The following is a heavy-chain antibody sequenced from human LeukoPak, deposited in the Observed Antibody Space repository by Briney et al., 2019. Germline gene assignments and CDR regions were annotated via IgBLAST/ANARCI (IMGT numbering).Heavy chain of an antibody. CDR1: GGSISSGSYY. Sequence: SETLSLTCTVSGGSISSGSYYWSWIRQPAGKGLGWIGRIYTSGSTNYNPSLKSRVTISVDTSKNQFSLKLGSVTAADTAVYYCARGDYDFWSGYSFEDYWGQGTLVTVSS. J-gene: IGHJ4*02. CDR3: ARGDYDFWSGYSFEDY. D-gene: IGHD3-3*01. V-gene: IGHV4-61*02. CDR2: IYTSGST.